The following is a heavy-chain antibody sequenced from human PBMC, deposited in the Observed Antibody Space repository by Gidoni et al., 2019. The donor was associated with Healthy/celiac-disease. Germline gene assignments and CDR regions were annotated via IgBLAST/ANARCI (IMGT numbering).Heavy chain of an antibody. D-gene: IGHD2-2*01. V-gene: IGHV3-23*01. CDR2: ISGSGGST. Sequence: EVQLLESGGGLVQPGGSLRLSCAASGFTFSSYAMSWVRQAPGKGLEWVSAISGSGGSTYYADSVKGRFTISRDNSKNTLYLQMNSLRAEDTAVYYCAKDKYCSSTSCPAGWFDPWGQGTLVTVSS. CDR3: AKDKYCSSTSCPAGWFDP. CDR1: GFTFSSYA. J-gene: IGHJ5*02.